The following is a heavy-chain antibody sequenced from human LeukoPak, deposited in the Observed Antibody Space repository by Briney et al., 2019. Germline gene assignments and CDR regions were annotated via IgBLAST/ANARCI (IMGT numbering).Heavy chain of an antibody. J-gene: IGHJ6*02. CDR3: AREYYDFWSGYYRDYYYGMDV. Sequence: GGSLRLSCAASGFTFSNSWMTWVRQAPGKGLEWVANINQDGSDKYYVESVKGRFTISRDNAKNSLYLQMNSLRAEDTAVYYCAREYYDFWSGYYRDYYYGMDVWGQGTTVTVSS. CDR2: INQDGSDK. D-gene: IGHD3-3*01. V-gene: IGHV3-7*01. CDR1: GFTFSNSW.